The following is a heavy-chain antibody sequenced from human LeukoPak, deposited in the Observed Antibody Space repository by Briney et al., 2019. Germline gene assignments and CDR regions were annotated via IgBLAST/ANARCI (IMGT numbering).Heavy chain of an antibody. CDR3: ARVGGSGWYGYIDY. CDR1: GFIFNNYA. CDR2: ISYNETNK. V-gene: IGHV3-30*04. D-gene: IGHD6-19*01. Sequence: GGSLRLSCTASGFIFNNYAMHCVRRAPGKGLEWVALISYNETNKYYPDSVKGRFTISRDSSKNTVYLQMGSLRADDTAVYYCARVGGSGWYGYIDYWGQGTLVRVSS. J-gene: IGHJ4*02.